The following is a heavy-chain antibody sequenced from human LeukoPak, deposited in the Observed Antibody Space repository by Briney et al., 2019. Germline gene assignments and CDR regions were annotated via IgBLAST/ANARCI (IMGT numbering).Heavy chain of an antibody. D-gene: IGHD2-15*01. CDR3: ARDVTCRGGSCYSRWFDP. CDR2: IDQSGTT. Sequence: PSETLSLTCVVYGGSFSGYYWSWIRQPPGKGLEWIGEIDQSGTTNYNPSLKSRVTISVDTSKNQFSLKLNSVTAADTAVYYCARDVTCRGGSCYSRWFDPWGQGTLVTVSS. V-gene: IGHV4-34*01. CDR1: GGSFSGYY. J-gene: IGHJ5*02.